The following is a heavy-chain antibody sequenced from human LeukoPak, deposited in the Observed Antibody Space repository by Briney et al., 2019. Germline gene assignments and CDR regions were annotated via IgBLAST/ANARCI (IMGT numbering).Heavy chain of an antibody. D-gene: IGHD3-10*02. CDR3: AELGITMIGGV. CDR2: ISSSGSTI. Sequence: GGSLRLSCAASGFTFSSHGMNWVRQAPGKGLEWVSYISSSGSTIYYADSVKGRFTISRDNAKNSLYLQMNSLRAEDTAVYYCAELGITMIGGVWGKGTTVTISS. J-gene: IGHJ6*04. CDR1: GFTFSSHG. V-gene: IGHV3-48*04.